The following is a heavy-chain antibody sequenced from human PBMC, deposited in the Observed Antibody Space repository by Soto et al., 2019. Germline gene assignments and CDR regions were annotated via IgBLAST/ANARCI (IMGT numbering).Heavy chain of an antibody. CDR3: ARDLTGAYCGGDCYSTPYWYFDL. J-gene: IGHJ2*01. D-gene: IGHD2-21*02. V-gene: IGHV3-21*01. CDR1: GFTFSSYS. Sequence: EVQLVESGGGLVKPGGSLRLSCAASGFTFSSYSMNWVRQAPGKGLEWVSSISSSSSYIYYADSVKGRLTMSRDNSKNTLNLQMNSLRAEDTAVYYCARDLTGAYCGGDCYSTPYWYFDLWGRGTLVTVSS. CDR2: ISSSSSYI.